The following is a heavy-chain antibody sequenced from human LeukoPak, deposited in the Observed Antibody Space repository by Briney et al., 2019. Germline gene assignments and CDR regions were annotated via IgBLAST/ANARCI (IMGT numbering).Heavy chain of an antibody. CDR3: ARAKDYYYDSSGYPDY. V-gene: IGHV4-38-2*02. CDR1: GYSISSGYY. J-gene: IGHJ4*02. D-gene: IGHD3-22*01. Sequence: SETLSLTCTVSGYSISSGYYWGWIRQPPGKGLEWIGSIYHSGSTYYNPSLKSRVTISVDTSKNQFSLKLSSVTAADTAVYYCARAKDYYYDSSGYPDYWGQGTLVTVS. CDR2: IYHSGST.